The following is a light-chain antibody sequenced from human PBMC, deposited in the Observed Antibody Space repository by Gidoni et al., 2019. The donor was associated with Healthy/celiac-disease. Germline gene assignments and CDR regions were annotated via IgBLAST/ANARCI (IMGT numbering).Light chain of an antibody. J-gene: IGKJ2*01. CDR1: QSISSY. CDR3: QQSYSTPYT. Sequence: DIQMTQSPSSLSASVGDRVTITCRASQSISSYLNWYQQKPGKAPKLLIYAACSLQSGVPSRFSGSGSETDFTLTISSLQPEDFATYYCQQSYSTPYTFGQRTKLEIK. CDR2: AAC. V-gene: IGKV1-39*01.